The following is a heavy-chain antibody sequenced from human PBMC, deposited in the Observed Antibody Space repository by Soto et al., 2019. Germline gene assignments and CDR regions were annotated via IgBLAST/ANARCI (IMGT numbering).Heavy chain of an antibody. D-gene: IGHD5-12*01. J-gene: IGHJ5*02. CDR3: TKSPRVATVFRWGLDP. Sequence: GGSLRLSCAASGFSVSDYAIAWVRQAPGKGLEWVSSLSGSGTMRQADSVKGRFTISRDNSKNTVYLQMNNLRVEDTALYYCTKSPRVATVFRWGLDPWGQGTLVTVSS. V-gene: IGHV3-23*01. CDR2: LSGSGTM. CDR1: GFSVSDYA.